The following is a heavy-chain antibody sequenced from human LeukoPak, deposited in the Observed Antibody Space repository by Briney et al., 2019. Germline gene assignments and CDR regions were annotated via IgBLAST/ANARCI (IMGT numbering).Heavy chain of an antibody. CDR2: INPNSGGT. CDR3: ARGVDGGNSDWFDP. J-gene: IGHJ5*02. Sequence: GASVKVSCKASGYTFTGYYMHWVRQAPGQRLEWMGWINPNSGGTNYAQKFQGRVTTTADKSTSTAYMELSSLRSEDTAVYYSARGVDGGNSDWFDPWGQGTLVTVSS. D-gene: IGHD2-21*02. CDR1: GYTFTGYY. V-gene: IGHV1-2*02.